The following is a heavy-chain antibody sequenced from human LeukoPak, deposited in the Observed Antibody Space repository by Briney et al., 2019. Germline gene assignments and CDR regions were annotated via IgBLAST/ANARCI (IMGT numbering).Heavy chain of an antibody. V-gene: IGHV4-34*01. Sequence: SSETLSLTCAVYGGSFSGYYWSWIRQPPGKGLEWIGEINHSGSTNYNPSLKSRVTISVDTSKNQFSLKLSSVTAADTAVYYCARHRRPVIAARPGYFDYWGQGTLVTVSS. CDR3: ARHRRPVIAARPGYFDY. CDR2: INHSGST. J-gene: IGHJ4*02. D-gene: IGHD6-6*01. CDR1: GGSFSGYY.